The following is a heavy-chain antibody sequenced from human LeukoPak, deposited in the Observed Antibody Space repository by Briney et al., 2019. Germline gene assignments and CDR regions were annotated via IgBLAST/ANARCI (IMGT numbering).Heavy chain of an antibody. CDR1: GGSISSGDYY. V-gene: IGHV4-30-4*01. CDR2: IYYSGST. J-gene: IGHJ6*02. CDR3: ARGDIVVVPAASYYYYGMDV. D-gene: IGHD2-2*01. Sequence: PSETLSLTCTVSGGSISSGDYYWRWIRQPPGRGLEWIGYIYYSGSTYYNPSLKSRVTISVDTSKNQFSLKLSSVTAADTAVYYCARGDIVVVPAASYYYYGMDVWGQGTTVTVSS.